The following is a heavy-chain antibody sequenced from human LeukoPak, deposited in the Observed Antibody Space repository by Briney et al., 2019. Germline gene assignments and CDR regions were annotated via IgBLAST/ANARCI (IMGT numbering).Heavy chain of an antibody. D-gene: IGHD1-26*01. Sequence: ASVKVSCKASGYTFTVYYMHWVRQAPGQGLEWMGRINPNSGGTNYAQKFQGRVTMTRDTSISTAYMELSRLRSDDTAVYYCTRIVGATLSFDYWGQGTLVTVSS. CDR3: TRIVGATLSFDY. CDR2: INPNSGGT. V-gene: IGHV1-2*06. CDR1: GYTFTVYY. J-gene: IGHJ4*02.